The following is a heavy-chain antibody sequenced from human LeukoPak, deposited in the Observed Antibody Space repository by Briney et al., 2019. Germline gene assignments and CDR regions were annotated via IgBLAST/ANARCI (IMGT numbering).Heavy chain of an antibody. J-gene: IGHJ4*02. CDR1: GYSLTSYW. V-gene: IGHV5-51*01. CDR2: IYPGDSDT. CDR3: ARSGGYSYGSIDY. Sequence: GESLKISCKCSGYSLTSYWIGWVRQMPGKGLEWMGIIYPGDSDTRYSPSFQGQVAISADKSISTAYLQWSSLKASDTAMYYCARSGGYSYGSIDYWGQGTLVTVSS. D-gene: IGHD5-18*01.